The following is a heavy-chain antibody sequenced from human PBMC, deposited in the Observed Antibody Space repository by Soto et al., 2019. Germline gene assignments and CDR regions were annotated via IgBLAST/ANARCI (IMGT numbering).Heavy chain of an antibody. V-gene: IGHV5-51*01. D-gene: IGHD1-1*01. CDR1: GYSFTIYW. J-gene: IGHJ6*02. Sequence: GESLNISCKGSGYSFTIYWIGWVRQMPGKGLEWMGIIYPGDSDTRYSPSFQGQVTISADKSISTAYLQWSSLKASDTAMYYCARLEGSASDYYYYGMDVWGQGTTVTVSS. CDR2: IYPGDSDT. CDR3: ARLEGSASDYYYYGMDV.